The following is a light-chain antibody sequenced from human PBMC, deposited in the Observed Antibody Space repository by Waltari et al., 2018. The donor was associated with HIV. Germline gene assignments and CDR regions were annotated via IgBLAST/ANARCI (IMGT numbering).Light chain of an antibody. J-gene: IGKJ4*01. V-gene: IGKV3-15*01. CDR3: QQCNNWPLT. CDR1: QSVSSN. Sequence: EIVMTQSPATLSVSPGERATLSCRASQSVSSNLAWYQQKPGQAPRLLIYDAPTRATGIPDRFSGSGSGTEFTLTISSLQSEDFVVYYCQQCNNWPLTFGGGTKVEIK. CDR2: DAP.